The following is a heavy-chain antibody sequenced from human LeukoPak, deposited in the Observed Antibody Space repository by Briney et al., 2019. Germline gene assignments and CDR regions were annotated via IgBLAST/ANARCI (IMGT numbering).Heavy chain of an antibody. V-gene: IGHV1-69*05. J-gene: IGHJ3*02. Sequence: GASVKVSCKASGGTLSSYAISWVRQAPGQGLEWMGGIIPIFGTANYAQKFQGRVTITTDESTSTVYMELSSLRSEDTAVYYCARGISDAFDIWGQGTMVTVSS. D-gene: IGHD3-3*02. CDR3: ARGISDAFDI. CDR1: GGTLSSYA. CDR2: IIPIFGTA.